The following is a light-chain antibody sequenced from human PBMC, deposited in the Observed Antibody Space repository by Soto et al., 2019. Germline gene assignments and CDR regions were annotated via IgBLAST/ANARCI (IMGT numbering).Light chain of an antibody. V-gene: IGLV1-44*01. CDR1: GSNIASNT. J-gene: IGLJ3*02. CDR2: NNN. Sequence: QSVLTQPPSASGTPGQGVTISCSGSGSNIASNTVNWYQQLPGTAPKLLMYNNNQRPSGVPDRFSGSKSGTSASLAISGLQSDDEADYYCATWDDSLNGVVFGGGTQLTVL. CDR3: ATWDDSLNGVV.